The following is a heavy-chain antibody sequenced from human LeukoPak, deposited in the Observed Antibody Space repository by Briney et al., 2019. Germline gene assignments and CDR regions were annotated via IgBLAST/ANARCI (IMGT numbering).Heavy chain of an antibody. CDR1: GLTVSNNY. Sequence: GGSLRLSCVVSGLTVSNNYMSWVRQAPGKGLEWVSVIYSDGTTRNADSVKGRFTISRDNSKNTVYLQMDSLRAEDTAVYYCARDKDAWGRGTLVTVSS. V-gene: IGHV3-66*01. CDR2: IYSDGTT. J-gene: IGHJ5*02. CDR3: ARDKDA.